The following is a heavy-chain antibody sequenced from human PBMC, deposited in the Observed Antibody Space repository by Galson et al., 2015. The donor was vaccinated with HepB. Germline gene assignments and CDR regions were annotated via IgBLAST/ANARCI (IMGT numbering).Heavy chain of an antibody. CDR1: GGSISSGSYY. D-gene: IGHD4-23*01. Sequence: TLSLTCTVSGGSISSGSYYWSWIRQPAGKGLEWIGRIYTSGSTNYNPSLKSRVTISVDTSKNQFSLKLSSVTAADTAVYYCARLPTVVTTASAFDIWGQGTMVTVSS. J-gene: IGHJ3*02. CDR3: ARLPTVVTTASAFDI. V-gene: IGHV4-61*02. CDR2: IYTSGST.